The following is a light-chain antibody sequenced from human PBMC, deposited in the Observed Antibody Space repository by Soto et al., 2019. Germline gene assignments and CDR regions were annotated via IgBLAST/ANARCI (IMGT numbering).Light chain of an antibody. CDR1: SSVVGGYNY. CDR3: SSHSSYSTRV. Sequence: QSALTQPASVSGSPGQSIAISCTGTSSVVGGYNYVSWYQQHPGKAPKLMIHEVSNRPSGVSDRFSGSKSGNTASLTISGLEADDEADYYCSSHSSYSTRVFGNGTKLTAL. V-gene: IGLV2-14*01. CDR2: EVS. J-gene: IGLJ1*01.